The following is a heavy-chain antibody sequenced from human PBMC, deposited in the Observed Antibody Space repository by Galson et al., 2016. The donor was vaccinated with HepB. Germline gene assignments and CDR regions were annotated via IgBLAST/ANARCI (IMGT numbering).Heavy chain of an antibody. D-gene: IGHD3-10*01. Sequence: SLRLSCAASGFTFSNYDMHWVRQSMGKGLEWVSGYVVAGNTYYADSVKGRFTISRDNARHSLYLEMNSLRGEDTAMYYCARDYVPGAWGQGVLVTVSS. V-gene: IGHV3-13*01. CDR3: ARDYVPGA. J-gene: IGHJ5*02. CDR1: GFTFSNYD. CDR2: YVVAGNT.